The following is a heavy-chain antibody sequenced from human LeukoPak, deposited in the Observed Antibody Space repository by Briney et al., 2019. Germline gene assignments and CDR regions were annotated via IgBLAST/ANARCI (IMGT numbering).Heavy chain of an antibody. V-gene: IGHV5-51*01. CDR2: IYPGDSDT. Sequence: GESLKISCKGSGYSFTSYWIGWVRQMPGKGPEWMGIIYPGDSDTRYSPSFQGQVTISADKSISTAYLQWSSLKASDTAMYYCARGTYGDLRDDYYYGMDVWGQGTTVTVSS. CDR3: ARGTYGDLRDDYYYGMDV. CDR1: GYSFTSYW. J-gene: IGHJ6*02. D-gene: IGHD4-17*01.